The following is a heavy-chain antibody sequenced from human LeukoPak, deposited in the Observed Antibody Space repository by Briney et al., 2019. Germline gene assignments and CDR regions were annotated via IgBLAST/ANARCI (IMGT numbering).Heavy chain of an antibody. V-gene: IGHV4-4*07. D-gene: IGHD2-2*01. CDR3: ARDHLEWWDIVVVPAARRYNWFDP. CDR2: IYTSGST. CDR1: GGSISSYY. Sequence: SETLSLTCTVSGGSISSYYWSWIRQPAGKGLEWIGRIYTSGSTNYNPSLKSRVTMSVDTSKNQFSLKLSSVTAADTAVYYCARDHLEWWDIVVVPAARRYNWFDPWGQGTLVTASS. J-gene: IGHJ5*02.